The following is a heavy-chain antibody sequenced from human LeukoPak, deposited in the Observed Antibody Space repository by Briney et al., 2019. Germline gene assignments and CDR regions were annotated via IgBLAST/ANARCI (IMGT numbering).Heavy chain of an antibody. Sequence: SETLSLTCAVSGGSISSSNWWSWVRQPPGKGLEWIGEIYHSGSTYYNPSLKSRVTISVDTSKNQFSLKLSSVTAADTAVYYCVALSGYFDLWGRGTLVTVSS. CDR3: VALSGYFDL. J-gene: IGHJ2*01. V-gene: IGHV4-4*02. CDR2: IYHSGST. CDR1: GGSISSSNW.